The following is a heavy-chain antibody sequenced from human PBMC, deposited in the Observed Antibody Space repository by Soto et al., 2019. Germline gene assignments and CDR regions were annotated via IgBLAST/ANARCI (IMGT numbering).Heavy chain of an antibody. Sequence: LSLTCTVSGGSINSRSYYWGWIRQSPGKGLEWIGSIYYSGSTYYNPSLKSRVAMSVDTSKNQFSLKLRSVSAADTAVYYCARQRNSVVTQAYFDDWGQGSLVTVSS. V-gene: IGHV4-39*01. D-gene: IGHD2-21*02. CDR3: ARQRNSVVTQAYFDD. CDR1: GGSINSRSYY. J-gene: IGHJ4*02. CDR2: IYYSGST.